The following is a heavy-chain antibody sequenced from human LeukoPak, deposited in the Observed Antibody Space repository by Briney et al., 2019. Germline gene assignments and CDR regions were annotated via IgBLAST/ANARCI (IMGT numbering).Heavy chain of an antibody. CDR3: TTDRSGIQLWQPYYYYGMDV. CDR2: ISYDGSNK. Sequence: GGSLRLSCAASGFTFTRNGMHWVRQAPGKGLEWVAVISYDGSNKYYADSVKGRFTISRDNSKNTLYLQMNSLKTEDTAVYYCTTDRSGIQLWQPYYYYGMDVWGQGTTVTVSS. J-gene: IGHJ6*02. D-gene: IGHD5-18*01. CDR1: GFTFTRNG. V-gene: IGHV3-30*03.